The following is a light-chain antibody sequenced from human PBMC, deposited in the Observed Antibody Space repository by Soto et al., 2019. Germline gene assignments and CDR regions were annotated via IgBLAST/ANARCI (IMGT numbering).Light chain of an antibody. V-gene: IGLV2-14*01. CDR1: SSDVIAYNY. Sequence: QSVLTQPASVSGSPGQSVTISCTGSSSDVIAYNYVSWYQQHPGKVPKLMIYEVSKRPSGVSNRFSGSKSGNTASLTISGLQAEDEAGYYRGSYTGSGTLVVFGGGTKLTVL. CDR3: GSYTGSGTLVV. J-gene: IGLJ2*01. CDR2: EVS.